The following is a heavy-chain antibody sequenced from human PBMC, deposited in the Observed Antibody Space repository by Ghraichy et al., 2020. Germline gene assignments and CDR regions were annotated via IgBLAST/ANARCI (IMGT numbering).Heavy chain of an antibody. CDR1: GGSISSYY. D-gene: IGHD2-2*01. CDR3: ARGLGYCSSTSCYGDYYYGMDV. J-gene: IGHJ6*02. V-gene: IGHV4-59*01. Sequence: GSLRLSCTVSGGSISSYYWSWIRQPPGKGLEWIGYIYYSGSTNYNPSLKSRVTISVDTSKNQFSLKLSSVTAADTAVYYCARGLGYCSSTSCYGDYYYGMDVWGQGTTVTVSS. CDR2: IYYSGST.